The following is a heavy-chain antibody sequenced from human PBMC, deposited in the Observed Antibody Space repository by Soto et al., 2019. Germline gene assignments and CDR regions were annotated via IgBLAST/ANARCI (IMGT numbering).Heavy chain of an antibody. V-gene: IGHV3-21*01. D-gene: IGHD6-13*01. J-gene: IGHJ4*02. CDR1: GFTFSSYS. Sequence: EVQLVESGGGLAKPGGSLRLSCAASGFTFSSYSMNWVRQAPGKGLEWVSSISSSSSYIYYADSVKGRFTISRDNAKNSLYLQLNSLRAEDTAVYYCARISTAAAAGFDYWGQGTLVTVSS. CDR2: ISSSSSYI. CDR3: ARISTAAAAGFDY.